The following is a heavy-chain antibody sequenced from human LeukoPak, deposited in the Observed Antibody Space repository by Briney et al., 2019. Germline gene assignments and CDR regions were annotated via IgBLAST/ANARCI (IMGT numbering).Heavy chain of an antibody. CDR1: GGTFSSYA. CDR3: ARGEDTVINFQH. Sequence: SVKVSCKASGGTFSSYAISWVRQAPGQGLEWMGGIIPIFGTANYAQKFQGRVTITADESTSTAYMELSSLRSEDTAVYYCARGEDTVINFQHWGQGTLVTVSS. J-gene: IGHJ1*01. CDR2: IIPIFGTA. D-gene: IGHD4-17*01. V-gene: IGHV1-69*13.